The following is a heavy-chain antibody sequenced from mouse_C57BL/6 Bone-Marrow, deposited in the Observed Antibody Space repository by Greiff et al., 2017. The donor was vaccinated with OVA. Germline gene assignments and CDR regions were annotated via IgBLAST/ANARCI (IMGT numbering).Heavy chain of an antibody. V-gene: IGHV1-15*01. Sequence: VQLQQSGAELVRPGASVTLSCKASGYTFTDYEMHWVKQTPVHGLEWIGAIDPETGGTAYNQKFKGKAILTADKSSSTAYMELRSLTSDDSAVYYCTSGGYYYGSRFYWYFDVWGTGTTVTVSS. J-gene: IGHJ1*03. CDR3: TSGGYYYGSRFYWYFDV. CDR1: GYTFTDYE. D-gene: IGHD1-1*01. CDR2: IDPETGGT.